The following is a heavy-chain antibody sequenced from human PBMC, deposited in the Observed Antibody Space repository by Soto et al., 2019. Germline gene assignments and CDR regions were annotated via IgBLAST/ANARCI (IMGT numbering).Heavy chain of an antibody. CDR2: IWYDGSNK. CDR3: ARGGQGYFPQPYYYYYYGMDV. J-gene: IGHJ6*02. V-gene: IGHV3-33*01. Sequence: GGSLRLSCAASGFTFSSYGMHWVRQAPGKGLEWVAVIWYDGSNKYYADSVKGRFTISRDNSKNTLYLQMNSLRAEDTAVYYCARGGQGYFPQPYYYYYYGMDVWGQGTTVTVSS. CDR1: GFTFSSYG. D-gene: IGHD6-13*01.